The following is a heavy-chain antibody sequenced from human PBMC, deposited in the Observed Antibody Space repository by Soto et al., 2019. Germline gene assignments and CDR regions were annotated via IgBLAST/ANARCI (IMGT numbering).Heavy chain of an antibody. CDR2: ISAYNGNT. D-gene: IGHD3-10*01. CDR1: GYTFTSYG. CDR3: ARRVRGTMVRGVIGNPDY. V-gene: IGHV1-18*01. J-gene: IGHJ4*02. Sequence: GASVKVSCKASGYTFTSYGISWVRQAPGQGLEWMGWISAYNGNTNYAQKLQGRVTMTTDTSTSTAYMELRSLRSDDTAVYYCARRVRGTMVRGVIGNPDYWGQGTLVTVSS.